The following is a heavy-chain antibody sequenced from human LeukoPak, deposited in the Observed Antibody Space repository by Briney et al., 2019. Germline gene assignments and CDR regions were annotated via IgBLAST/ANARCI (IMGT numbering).Heavy chain of an antibody. D-gene: IGHD2-8*01. CDR1: GYTLTSYY. V-gene: IGHV1-2*02. CDR2: INLNGGGT. Sequence: ASVKVSCKAFGYTLTSYYLHWVRQAPGQGLEWLGWINLNGGGTLSAQKFQGRVTMTRDASVSTAYMELSGLRSDDTAVYYCATRCTNGVCYKAYYMDVWGKGTTVTVSS. J-gene: IGHJ6*03. CDR3: ATRCTNGVCYKAYYMDV.